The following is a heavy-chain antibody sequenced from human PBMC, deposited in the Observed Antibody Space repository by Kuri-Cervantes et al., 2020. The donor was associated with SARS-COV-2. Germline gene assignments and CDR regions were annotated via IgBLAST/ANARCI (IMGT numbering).Heavy chain of an antibody. CDR1: GGSISSRSYY. V-gene: IGHV4-61*05. Sequence: SETLSLTCTVSGGSISSRSYYWGWIRQPPGKGLEWIGYIYTSGSTNYNPSLKSRVTISVDTSKNQFSLKLSSVTAADTAVYYCARVPYSNYVWFDPWGQGTLVTVSS. CDR2: IYTSGST. J-gene: IGHJ5*02. D-gene: IGHD4-11*01. CDR3: ARVPYSNYVWFDP.